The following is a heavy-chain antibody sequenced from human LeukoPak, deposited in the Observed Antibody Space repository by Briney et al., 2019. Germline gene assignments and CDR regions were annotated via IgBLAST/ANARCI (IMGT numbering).Heavy chain of an antibody. J-gene: IGHJ5*02. CDR2: IHYSGIT. D-gene: IGHD3-10*01. V-gene: IGHV4-59*01. CDR1: GGSIRNYY. Sequence: TPSETLSLTCTVSGGSIRNYYGSWIRQPPGKRLDCIGYIHYSGITNYHPSLKSRVTLSVDTSNNQFSLKLSSVTAADTAVYYCTRFSFGANWFDPWGQGALVTVSS. CDR3: TRFSFGANWFDP.